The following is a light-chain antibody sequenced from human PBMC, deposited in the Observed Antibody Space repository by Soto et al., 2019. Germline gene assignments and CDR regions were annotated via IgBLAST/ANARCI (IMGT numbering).Light chain of an antibody. V-gene: IGKV2-30*02. CDR3: VQTIQLPWT. J-gene: IGKJ1*01. CDR1: QSLVHSDGNTY. Sequence: DVVMTQSPLSLPVTLGQPASISCRSSQSLVHSDGNTYLNWVQQRPGQSPRGLIYKVSNRDSGVPDRFRGSESGSDFTLKISRVESEDVGVYYCVQTIQLPWTFGQGTKVEI. CDR2: KVS.